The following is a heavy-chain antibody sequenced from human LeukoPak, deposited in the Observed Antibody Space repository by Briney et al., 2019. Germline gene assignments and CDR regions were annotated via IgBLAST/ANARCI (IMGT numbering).Heavy chain of an antibody. D-gene: IGHD6-13*01. CDR3: ARVSTAGTIYYYMDV. CDR1: GYTFTGYY. J-gene: IGHJ6*03. Sequence: ASVKVSCKASGYTFTGYYMHWVRQAPGQGLEWMGRILANSGATSYAQKFQGRATMTRDTSVSTAYLELSRLTSDDTAIYYCARVSTAGTIYYYMDVWGKGTAVTVSS. CDR2: ILANSGAT. V-gene: IGHV1-2*06.